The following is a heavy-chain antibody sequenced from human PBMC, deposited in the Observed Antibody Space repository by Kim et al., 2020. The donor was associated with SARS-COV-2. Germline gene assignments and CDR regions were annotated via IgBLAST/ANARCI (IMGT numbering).Heavy chain of an antibody. J-gene: IGHJ6*03. CDR2: IRSKAYGGTT. D-gene: IGHD1-26*01. CDR3: TRAHNIGSWAYYNYYMDA. V-gene: IGHV3-49*04. CDR1: GFTFGDYA. Sequence: GGSLRLSCTASGFTFGDYAMSWVRQAPGKGLEWVGFIRSKAYGGTTEYAASVKGRFTITRDESKSIAYMQMNSLKTEDTSVYYCTRAHNIGSWAYYNYYMDAWGNGTTVTVSS.